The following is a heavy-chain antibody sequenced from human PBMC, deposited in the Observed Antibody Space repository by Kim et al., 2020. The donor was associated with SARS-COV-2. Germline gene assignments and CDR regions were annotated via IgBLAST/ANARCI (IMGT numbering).Heavy chain of an antibody. Sequence: GGSLRLSCAASGFTFSSYAMHWVRQAPGKGLEWVAVISYDGSNKYYADSVKGRFTISRDNSKNTLYLQMNSLRAEDTAVYYCARVGLGKTPRSGGMDVWGQGTTVTVSS. V-gene: IGHV3-30*04. CDR3: ARVGLGKTPRSGGMDV. CDR2: ISYDGSNK. CDR1: GFTFSSYA. D-gene: IGHD2-15*01. J-gene: IGHJ6*02.